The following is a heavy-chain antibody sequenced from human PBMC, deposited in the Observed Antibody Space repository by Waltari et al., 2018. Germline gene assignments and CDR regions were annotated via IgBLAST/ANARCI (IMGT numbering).Heavy chain of an antibody. CDR1: GGSISSYY. V-gene: IGHV4-4*07. CDR3: AREGERAAAGPIATDFDY. Sequence: QVQLQESGPGLVKPSETLSLTCTVSGGSISSYYWSWIRQPAGKGLEWIGRIYTSGSTNYNPSLTSRVTMSVDTSKNQFSLKLSSVTAADTAVYYCAREGERAAAGPIATDFDYWGQGTLVTVSS. J-gene: IGHJ4*02. CDR2: IYTSGST. D-gene: IGHD6-13*01.